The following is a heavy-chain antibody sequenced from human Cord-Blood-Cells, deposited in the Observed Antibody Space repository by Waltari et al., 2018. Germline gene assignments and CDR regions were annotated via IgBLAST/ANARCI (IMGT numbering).Heavy chain of an antibody. J-gene: IGHJ3*02. CDR3: ARVWVDAFDI. V-gene: IGHV3-74*01. CDR2: INSDGSST. CDR1: GFNFSSYW. D-gene: IGHD7-27*01. Sequence: EVQLVESGGGLVQPGGSLRLSWGASGFNFSSYWMHWVRQAPGKGLVWVSRINSDGSSTSYADSVKGRFTISRDNAKNTLYLQMNSLRAEDTAVYYCARVWVDAFDIWGQGTMVTVSS.